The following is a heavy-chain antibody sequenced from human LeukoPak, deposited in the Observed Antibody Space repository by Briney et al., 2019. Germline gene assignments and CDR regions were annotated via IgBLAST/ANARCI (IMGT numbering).Heavy chain of an antibody. Sequence: SETLSLTCTVSGGSISSGSYYWSWIRQPAGKGLEWIGRIYTSGSTNYNPSLKSRVTISVDTSKNQFSLKLSSVTAADTAVYYCARDNGWYYYYMDVWGKGTTVTISS. D-gene: IGHD6-19*01. CDR3: ARDNGWYYYYMDV. CDR2: IYTSGST. J-gene: IGHJ6*03. V-gene: IGHV4-61*02. CDR1: GGSISSGSYY.